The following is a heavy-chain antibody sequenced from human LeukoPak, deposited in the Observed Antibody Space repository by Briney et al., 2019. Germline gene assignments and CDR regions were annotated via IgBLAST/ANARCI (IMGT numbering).Heavy chain of an antibody. CDR1: GFTFSSYA. CDR3: ARDSHLWTTRYYMDV. Sequence: RGGSLRLSCAASGFTFSSYAMHWVRQAPGKGLEWVAVISYDGSNKYYADSVKGRFTISRDNSKNTLYLQMNSLRAEDTAVYYCARDSHLWTTRYYMDVWGKGTTVTVSS. V-gene: IGHV3-30-3*01. D-gene: IGHD3-10*01. J-gene: IGHJ6*03. CDR2: ISYDGSNK.